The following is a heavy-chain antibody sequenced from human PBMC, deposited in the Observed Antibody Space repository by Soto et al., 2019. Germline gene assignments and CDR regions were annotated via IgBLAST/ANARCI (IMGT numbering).Heavy chain of an antibody. CDR2: ISYDGSNK. D-gene: IGHD5-18*01. CDR1: GFTFSSYA. CDR3: ARAAGIQLWHYYFDY. Sequence: QVPLVESGGGVVQPGRSLRLSCAASGFTFSSYAMHWVRQAPGKGLEWVAVISYDGSNKYYADSVKGRFTISRDNSKNTLYLQMNSLRAEDTAVYYCARAAGIQLWHYYFDYWGQGTLVTVSS. V-gene: IGHV3-30-3*01. J-gene: IGHJ4*02.